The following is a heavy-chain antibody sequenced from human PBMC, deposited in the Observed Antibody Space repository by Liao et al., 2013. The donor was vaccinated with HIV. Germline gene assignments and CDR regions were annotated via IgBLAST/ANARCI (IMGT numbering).Heavy chain of an antibody. V-gene: IGHV4-61*02. Sequence: QVQLQESGPGLVKPSQTLSLTCTVSGGSISSGSYYWSWIRQPAGKGLEWIGRIYSSGTTHYSPSLSSRVTLSVDTSKNQVSLKLTSVTAADTAVYYCARTDQYYDFWNGYENWFDPWGQGTLVTVSS. J-gene: IGHJ5*02. CDR3: ARTDQYYDFWNGYENWFDP. D-gene: IGHD3-3*01. CDR1: GGSISSGSYY. CDR2: IYSSGTT.